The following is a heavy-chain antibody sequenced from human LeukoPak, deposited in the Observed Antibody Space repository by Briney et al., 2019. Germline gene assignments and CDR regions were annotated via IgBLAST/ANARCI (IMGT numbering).Heavy chain of an antibody. CDR1: GYTFTGYY. V-gene: IGHV1-2*02. D-gene: IGHD6-13*01. CDR3: ARDGEIAAAGSEYYFDY. J-gene: IGHJ4*02. CDR2: INPNSGGT. Sequence: ASVRVSCKASGYTFTGYYMHWVRQAPGQGLEWMGWINPNSGGTNYAQKFQGRVTMTRDTSISTAYMELSRLRSDDTAVYYCARDGEIAAAGSEYYFDYWGQGTLVTVSS.